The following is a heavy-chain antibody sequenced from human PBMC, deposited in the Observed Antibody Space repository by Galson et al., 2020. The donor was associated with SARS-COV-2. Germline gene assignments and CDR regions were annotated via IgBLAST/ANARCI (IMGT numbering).Heavy chain of an antibody. Sequence: NSGGSLRLSCVASGFTFSSYSMNWVRQAPGKGLEWVSSISSSSSYIYYADSVKGRFTISRDNAKNSLYLQMNSLRAEDTAVYYCARDRDAIIFSGAFDIWGQGTMVTVSS. V-gene: IGHV3-21*01. CDR1: GFTFSSYS. CDR3: ARDRDAIIFSGAFDI. D-gene: IGHD2-2*01. CDR2: ISSSSSYI. J-gene: IGHJ3*02.